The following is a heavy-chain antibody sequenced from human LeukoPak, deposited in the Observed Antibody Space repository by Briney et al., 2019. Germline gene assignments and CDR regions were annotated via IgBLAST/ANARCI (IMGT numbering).Heavy chain of an antibody. J-gene: IGHJ4*02. V-gene: IGHV3-23*01. CDR2: ISGSGGST. CDR3: AKDRGLLWFRKYYFDY. Sequence: PGGSLRLSCAASGFTFSSYAMSWVRQAPGKGREWVSAISGSGGSTYYADSVKGRFTISRDNSKNTLYLQMNSLRAEDTAVYYCAKDRGLLWFRKYYFDYWGQGTLVTVSS. CDR1: GFTFSSYA. D-gene: IGHD3-10*01.